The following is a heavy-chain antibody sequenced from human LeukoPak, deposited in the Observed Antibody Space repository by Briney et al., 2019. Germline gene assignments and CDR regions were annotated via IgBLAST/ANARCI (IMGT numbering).Heavy chain of an antibody. CDR1: GFTFSSYW. J-gene: IGHJ4*02. CDR2: IKQVGSEK. CDR3: ARDTPDTAMVTFPDY. D-gene: IGHD5-18*01. V-gene: IGHV3-7*01. Sequence: SGGSLRLSCAASGFTFSSYWMSWVRQAPGKGLEWVANIKQVGSEKYYVDSVKGRFTISRDNAKNSLYLQMNSLRAEDTAVYYCARDTPDTAMVTFPDYWGQGTLVTVSS.